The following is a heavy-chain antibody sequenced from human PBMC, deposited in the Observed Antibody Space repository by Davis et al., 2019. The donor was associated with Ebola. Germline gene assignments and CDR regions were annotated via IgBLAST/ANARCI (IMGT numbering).Heavy chain of an antibody. CDR2: INSDGSST. J-gene: IGHJ4*02. D-gene: IGHD3-22*01. CDR3: AREGYDSSGDFDY. Sequence: GESLKISCAASGFTFSSYWMHWVRQAPGKGLVWVSRINSDGSSTSYADSVKGRFTISRDNAKNSLYLQMNSLRAEDTAVYYCAREGYDSSGDFDYWGQGTLVTVSS. CDR1: GFTFSSYW. V-gene: IGHV3-74*01.